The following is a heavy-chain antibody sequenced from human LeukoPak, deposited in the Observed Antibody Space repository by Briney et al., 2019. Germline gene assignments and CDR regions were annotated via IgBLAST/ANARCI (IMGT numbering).Heavy chain of an antibody. CDR1: GGTFSSYA. J-gene: IGHJ6*03. Sequence: SVRVSCKASGGTFSSYAISWVRQAPGQGLEWMGRIIPIFGTANYAQKFQGRVTITTDESTRTAYMELSSLRSEDTAVYYCARDVGGRYFEGPLYYYYYMDVWGKGTTVTVSS. CDR3: ARDVGGRYFEGPLYYYYYMDV. CDR2: IIPIFGTA. V-gene: IGHV1-69*05. D-gene: IGHD3-9*01.